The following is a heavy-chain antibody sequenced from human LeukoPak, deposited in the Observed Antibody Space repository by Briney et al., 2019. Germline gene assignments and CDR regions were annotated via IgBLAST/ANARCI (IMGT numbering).Heavy chain of an antibody. CDR2: TYYRSKWSN. V-gene: IGHV6-1*01. J-gene: IGHJ4*02. D-gene: IGHD3-16*01. Sequence: SQTLSLTCAISGDSVSSNSAAWNWIRQSPSRGLEWLGRTYYRSKWSNDYAVSVRSRITINPDTSKNQFSLQLNSVAPADAAVYYCVRSRGGDFDHWGQGTLVTVSS. CDR1: GDSVSSNSAA. CDR3: VRSRGGDFDH.